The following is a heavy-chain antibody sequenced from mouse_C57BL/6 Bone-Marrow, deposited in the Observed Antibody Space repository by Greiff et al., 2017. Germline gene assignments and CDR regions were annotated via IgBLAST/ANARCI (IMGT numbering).Heavy chain of an antibody. V-gene: IGHV14-4*01. CDR1: GFNIKDDY. J-gene: IGHJ2*01. CDR2: IDPENGDT. CDR3: TNPVFDY. Sequence: EVQLQQSGAELVRPGASVKLSCTASGFNIKDDYMHWVKQRPEQGLEWIGWIDPENGDTEYASKFQGKATITADTSSNTAYLQLSSLTSEDTAVYYCTNPVFDYWGQGTTLTVSS.